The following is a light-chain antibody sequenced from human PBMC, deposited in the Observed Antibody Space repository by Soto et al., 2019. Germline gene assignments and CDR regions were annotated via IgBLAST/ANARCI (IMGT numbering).Light chain of an antibody. CDR3: QQYGTSPWT. CDR1: QSVSSSY. J-gene: IGKJ1*01. CDR2: GAS. V-gene: IGKV3-20*01. Sequence: EIVLTQSPGTLSLSPGEKATLSCRASQSVSSSYLAWYQQKAGQAPRVLIYGASSRATDIPDTFSGSGSGTDFTLTISRLEPGDVAVYYCQQYGTSPWTLGQGTKVDIK.